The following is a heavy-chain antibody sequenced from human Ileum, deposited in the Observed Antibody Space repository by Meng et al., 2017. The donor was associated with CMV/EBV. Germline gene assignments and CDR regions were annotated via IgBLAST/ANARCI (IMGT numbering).Heavy chain of an antibody. J-gene: IGHJ4*02. D-gene: IGHD1-26*01. CDR1: GSPFTSYY. Sequence: GSPFTSYYGQGVRQPPGQGFEWRGIITAGGGRTSYAQKSRGRVTMTRDTSTSTVYMERSSVRSEDTAVYYCAGGGRGGSYYGGFFDYWGQGTLVTVSS. V-gene: IGHV1-46*01. CDR3: AGGGRGGSYYGGFFDY. CDR2: ITAGGGRT.